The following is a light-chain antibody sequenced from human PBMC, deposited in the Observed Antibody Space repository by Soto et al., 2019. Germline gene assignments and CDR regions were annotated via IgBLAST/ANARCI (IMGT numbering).Light chain of an antibody. CDR3: CSFAGASTYV. V-gene: IGLV2-23*02. CDR2: EVN. J-gene: IGLJ1*01. CDR1: SSDVGLYNI. Sequence: QSVLTQPASVSGSPGQSITISCTGTSSDVGLYNIVSWYQQHPGKAPKLLIYEVNKRPSGVSTRFSGAKSGNTASLTISGLQAEDEADYHCCSFAGASTYVFGGGTKATVL.